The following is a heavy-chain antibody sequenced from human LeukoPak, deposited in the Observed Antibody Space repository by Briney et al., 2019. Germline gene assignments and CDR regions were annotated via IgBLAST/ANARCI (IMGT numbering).Heavy chain of an antibody. D-gene: IGHD4-17*01. J-gene: IGHJ3*02. CDR2: INHSGST. CDR3: ARGSPPTGDDHGDYGIFDI. Sequence: SETLSLTRAVYGGSFSGYYCSWICQPPGKGLEWIGEINHSGSTNYNPSLKSRVTISLDTSKNQFSLKLRSVTAADTAVYYCARGSPPTGDDHGDYGIFDIWGQGTMVTVSS. CDR1: GGSFSGYY. V-gene: IGHV4-34*01.